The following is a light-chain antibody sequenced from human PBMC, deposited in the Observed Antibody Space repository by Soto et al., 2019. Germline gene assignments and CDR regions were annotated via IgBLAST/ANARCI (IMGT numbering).Light chain of an antibody. CDR1: QSISSW. CDR2: DAS. Sequence: DIQMTQSPSTLSASVGDRVTITCRASQSISSWLAWYQQKPGKAPNLLIFDASSLESGTPSRFSGRRSGTQFTLTMDGLQPHGFATYFCQHYNNWPLFGQGTKVDIK. J-gene: IGKJ2*01. V-gene: IGKV1-5*01. CDR3: QHYNNWPL.